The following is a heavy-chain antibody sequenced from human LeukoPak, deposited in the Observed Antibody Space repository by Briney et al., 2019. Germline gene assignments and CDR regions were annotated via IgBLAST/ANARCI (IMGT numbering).Heavy chain of an antibody. Sequence: VGSLRLSCAASGFTFSNYNMNWVRQAPGKGLEWVSSISSSSSSYIYYADSVKARFTISRDNAKNSLYLQMSSLRAEDTAVYYCARDNRFGELLPGYWGQGTLVTVSS. V-gene: IGHV3-21*01. J-gene: IGHJ4*02. CDR2: ISSSSSSYI. D-gene: IGHD3-10*01. CDR3: ARDNRFGELLPGY. CDR1: GFTFSNYN.